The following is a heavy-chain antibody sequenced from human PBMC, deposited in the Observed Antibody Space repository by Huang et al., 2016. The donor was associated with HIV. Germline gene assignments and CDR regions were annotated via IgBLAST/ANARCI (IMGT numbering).Heavy chain of an antibody. V-gene: IGHV4-34*01. D-gene: IGHD6-19*01. CDR1: GGSFSGYY. CDR3: AREGRSGWENLDY. J-gene: IGHJ4*02. CDR2: INHSRST. Sequence: QVQLQQWGAGLLKPSETLSLTCAVYGGSFSGYYWGWIRQPPGKGLEWIGEINHSRSTNYNPSLKSRVTISVDTSKNQFALKLSSVTAADTAVYYGAREGRSGWENLDYWGQGTLVTVSS.